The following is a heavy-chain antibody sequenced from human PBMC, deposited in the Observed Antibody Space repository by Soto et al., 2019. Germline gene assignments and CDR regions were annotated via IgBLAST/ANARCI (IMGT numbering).Heavy chain of an antibody. CDR1: RLNFISYW. J-gene: IGHJ4*02. V-gene: IGHV3-74*01. CDR3: ASAGYSSSWYFDY. CDR2: INSDGSST. Sequence: GVSMRLSSTAARLNFISYWRHWVCKTPGKGLVWVSRINSDGSSTSYADSVKGRFTISRDNAKNTLYLQMNSLRAEDTAVYYCASAGYSSSWYFDYWGQGTLVTVSS. D-gene: IGHD6-13*01.